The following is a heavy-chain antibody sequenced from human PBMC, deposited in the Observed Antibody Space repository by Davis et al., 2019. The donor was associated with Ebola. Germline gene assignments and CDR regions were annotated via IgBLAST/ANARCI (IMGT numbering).Heavy chain of an antibody. D-gene: IGHD6-19*01. CDR2: ISAYNGHT. CDR3: ARGRNGGWDFDD. V-gene: IGHV1-18*01. Sequence: AASVKVSCKASGYTFNGHGISWVRQAPGQGLEWMAWISAYNGHTNYAQKFQGRLTLTTDTSTSTVYMELRSLTSDDTAEYYCARGRNGGWDFDDWGQGTRVTVSS. CDR1: GYTFNGHG. J-gene: IGHJ4*02.